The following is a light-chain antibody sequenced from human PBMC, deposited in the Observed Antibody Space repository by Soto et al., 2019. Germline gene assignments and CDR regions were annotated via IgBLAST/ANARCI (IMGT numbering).Light chain of an antibody. CDR2: SNN. V-gene: IGLV1-44*01. Sequence: QSVLTQPPSASGTPGQRVTISCSGSSSNIGSYTVNWYQQLPGTAPKLLIYSNNQRPSGVPDRVSGSKSGTSVSLAISGLQSDDEDDYYCAAWDDSLNGVVFGGGTKLTVL. CDR1: SSNIGSYT. CDR3: AAWDDSLNGVV. J-gene: IGLJ2*01.